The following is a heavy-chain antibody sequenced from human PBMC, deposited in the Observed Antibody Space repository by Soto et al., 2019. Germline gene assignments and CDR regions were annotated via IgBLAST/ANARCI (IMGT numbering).Heavy chain of an antibody. Sequence: QVQLVQSGAEVKKPGASVKVSCKASGYTFTSYGISWVRQAPGQGLEWMGWISAYNGNTNYAQKLQGRVTMTTDTSTITDYMELRSLRSDDTSVYYWARVRFLESPYDRWGDFSPEKNWFAPWGQGNLVTVSS. CDR2: ISAYNGNT. D-gene: IGHD3-3*01. V-gene: IGHV1-18*04. CDR1: GYTFTSYG. CDR3: ARVRFLESPYDRWGDFSPEKNWFAP. J-gene: IGHJ5*02.